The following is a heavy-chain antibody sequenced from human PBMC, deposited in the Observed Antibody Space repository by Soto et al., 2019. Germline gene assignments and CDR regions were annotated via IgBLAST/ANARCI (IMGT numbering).Heavy chain of an antibody. V-gene: IGHV3-23*01. CDR2: IRGSGEDT. D-gene: IGHD6-19*01. CDR1: GFTFSNCA. CDR3: TKHLSSGWAAEYFEY. J-gene: IGHJ1*01. Sequence: GGSLRLSCAASGFTFSNCAMSWVRQAPGKGLEWISVIRGSGEDTHYADSVKGRFTISRDNARNSLYLDMRSLRADDTAVYYCTKHLSSGWAAEYFEYWGQGALVTVSS.